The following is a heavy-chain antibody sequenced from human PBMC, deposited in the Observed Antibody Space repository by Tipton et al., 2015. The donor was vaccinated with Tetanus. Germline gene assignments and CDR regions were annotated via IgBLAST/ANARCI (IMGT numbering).Heavy chain of an antibody. CDR3: GSITAGT. J-gene: IGHJ5*02. Sequence: SLRLSCEASGFTFSRYWMNWVRQAPGKGLEWVANIREDGSDKYYMDSVKGQFTISRDNAKNSLYLQMNSLRAEDTAVYYCGSITAGTWGQGTLVTVSS. CDR1: GFTFSRYW. V-gene: IGHV3-7*01. D-gene: IGHD3-10*01. CDR2: IREDGSDK.